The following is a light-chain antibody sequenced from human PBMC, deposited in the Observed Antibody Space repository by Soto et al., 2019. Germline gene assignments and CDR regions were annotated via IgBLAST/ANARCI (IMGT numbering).Light chain of an antibody. CDR2: DDS. J-gene: IGLJ1*01. V-gene: IGLV3-21*02. CDR3: HAWDSSSGHYI. Sequence: SYELTQPPSVSVAPGQTARISCGGNNIGRKSVHWYQQKPGRAPVVVVYDDSDRPSGIPERFSGANSGDTATLTISRVEAGDEAEYYCHAWDSSSGHYIFGTGTKLTVL. CDR1: NIGRKS.